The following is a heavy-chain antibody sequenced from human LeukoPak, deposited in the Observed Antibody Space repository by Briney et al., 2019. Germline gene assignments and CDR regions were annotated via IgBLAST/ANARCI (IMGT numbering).Heavy chain of an antibody. CDR2: INTNTGNP. CDR1: GYTFTSYA. Sequence: ASVKVSCKASGYTFTSYAMNWVRQAPGQGLEWMGWINTNTGNPTYAQGFTGRFVFSSDTSVSTAYLQISSLKAEDTAVYYCARRTGPMGYYYYYGMDVWGQGTTVTVS. J-gene: IGHJ6*02. V-gene: IGHV7-4-1*02. D-gene: IGHD3-10*01. CDR3: ARRTGPMGYYYYYGMDV.